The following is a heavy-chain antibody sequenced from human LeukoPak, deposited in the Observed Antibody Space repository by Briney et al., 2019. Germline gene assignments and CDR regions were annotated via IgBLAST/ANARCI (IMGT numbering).Heavy chain of an antibody. CDR3: ARDGFVEPTRY. D-gene: IGHD1-1*01. CDR2: INPSGGST. CDR1: GYTFTSYY. V-gene: IGHV1-46*01. Sequence: GASVKVSCKASGYTFTSYYMHWVRQAPGQGLEWMGIINPSGGSTSYAQKFQGRVTMTRDTSTGTVYMELSSLRSEDTAVYYCARDGFVEPTRYWGQGTLVTVSS. J-gene: IGHJ4*02.